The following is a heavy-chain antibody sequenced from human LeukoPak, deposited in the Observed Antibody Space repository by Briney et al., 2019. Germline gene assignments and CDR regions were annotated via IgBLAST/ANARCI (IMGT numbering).Heavy chain of an antibody. V-gene: IGHV3-7*01. CDR3: ARVVWYCSSTSCLNWFDP. J-gene: IGHJ5*02. CDR2: IKQDGSEK. Sequence: GGSLRLSCAASGFTFSSYWMSWVRQAPGKGREWVANIKQDGSEKYYVDSVKGRFNISRDNAKHSLYLQMNSLRAEDTAVYYCARVVWYCSSTSCLNWFDPWGQGTLVTVSS. CDR1: GFTFSSYW. D-gene: IGHD2-2*01.